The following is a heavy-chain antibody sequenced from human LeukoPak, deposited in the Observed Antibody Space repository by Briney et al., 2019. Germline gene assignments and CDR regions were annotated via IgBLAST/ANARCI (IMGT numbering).Heavy chain of an antibody. V-gene: IGHV3-43*02. Sequence: GGSVPLSCPPSGFSFDDYALHWLRQAPGTGLEWVSLIRGDGGSTYYADSVKGRFTISRDNSKNSLYLQMNSLRTEATALYYCAKGQRHYYGMDVWGQGTTVTVSS. CDR2: IRGDGGST. CDR3: AKGQRHYYGMDV. CDR1: GFSFDDYA. J-gene: IGHJ6*02.